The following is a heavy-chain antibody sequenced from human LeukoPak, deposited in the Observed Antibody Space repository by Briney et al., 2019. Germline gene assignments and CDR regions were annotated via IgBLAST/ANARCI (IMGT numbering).Heavy chain of an antibody. CDR3: ANIPELSLFDY. V-gene: IGHV3-30*18. Sequence: GGSLTLSCAASGFTLSSYGMHWVRQAPAKGLEWVAVISYDGSNKYYADSVKGRFTISRDNSKNTLYPQMNSLRAEDTALYFCANIPELSLFDYWVQGTLVTVSS. D-gene: IGHD2-2*02. CDR1: GFTLSSYG. CDR2: ISYDGSNK. J-gene: IGHJ4*02.